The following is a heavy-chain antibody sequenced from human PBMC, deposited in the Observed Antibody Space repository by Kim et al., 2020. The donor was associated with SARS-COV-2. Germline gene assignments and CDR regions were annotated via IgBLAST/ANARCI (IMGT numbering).Heavy chain of an antibody. CDR1: GGSFSGYY. D-gene: IGHD3-10*01. CDR2: INHSGST. CDR3: ARERGFGEGWGY. J-gene: IGHJ4*02. V-gene: IGHV4-34*01. Sequence: SETLSLTCAVYGGSFSGYYWSWIRQPPGKGLEWIGEINHSGSTNYNPSLKSRVTISVDTSKNQFSLKLSSVTAADTAVYYCARERGFGEGWGYWGQGTLVTVSS.